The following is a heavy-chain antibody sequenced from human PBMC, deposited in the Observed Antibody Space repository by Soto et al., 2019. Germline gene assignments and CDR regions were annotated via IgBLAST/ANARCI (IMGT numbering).Heavy chain of an antibody. V-gene: IGHV4-59*01. CDR1: GGSISSYY. CDR3: ARVWGGAFDI. D-gene: IGHD3-10*01. CDR2: IYYSGST. J-gene: IGHJ3*02. Sequence: QVQLQESGPGLVKPSETLSLTCTVSGGSISSYYWSWIRPPPGKGLEWIGYIYYSGSTNYNPSLKSRVTISVDTSKNQSALKLSSVTAADTAVYYCARVWGGAFDIWGQGTMVTVSS.